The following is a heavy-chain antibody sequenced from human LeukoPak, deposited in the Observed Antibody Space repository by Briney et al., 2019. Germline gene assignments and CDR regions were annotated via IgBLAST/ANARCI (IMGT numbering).Heavy chain of an antibody. CDR1: GYTFTSYY. J-gene: IGHJ5*02. CDR2: INPSGGST. D-gene: IGHD5-12*01. Sequence: ASVKVSCKASGYTFTSYYMHWVRQAPGQGLEWMGIINPSGGSTSYAQKFQGRVTMTRDMSTSTVYMELSSLRSEDTAVYYCARDRIAGLRRLSGVWFDPWGQGTLVTVSS. CDR3: ARDRIAGLRRLSGVWFDP. V-gene: IGHV1-46*01.